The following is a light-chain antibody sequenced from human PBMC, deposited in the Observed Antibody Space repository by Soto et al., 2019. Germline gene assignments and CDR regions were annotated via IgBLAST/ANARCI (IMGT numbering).Light chain of an antibody. Sequence: QSALTQPASVSGSPGQSITISCTGTSNDLGIYNYVSWYQQHPGKAPKLIIYEVTNRPSGVSDRFSGSKSDNTASLTISGLKAEDAADYYCSSYTITSTWVFGGGTKLTVL. CDR3: SSYTITSTWV. J-gene: IGLJ3*02. CDR1: SNDLGIYNY. CDR2: EVT. V-gene: IGLV2-14*01.